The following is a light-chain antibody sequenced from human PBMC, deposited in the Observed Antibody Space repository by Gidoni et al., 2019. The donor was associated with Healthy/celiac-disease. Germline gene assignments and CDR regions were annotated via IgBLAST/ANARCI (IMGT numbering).Light chain of an antibody. J-gene: IGKJ4*01. V-gene: IGKV1-33*01. CDR2: DAS. CDR3: QQYDNLSLT. Sequence: QMTQSPSSLSASVGDRVTITCQASQDISNYLNWYQQKPGKAPKLLIYDASNLETGVPSRFSGSGSGTDFTFTISSLQPEDIATYYCQQYDNLSLTFGGGTKVEIK. CDR1: QDISNY.